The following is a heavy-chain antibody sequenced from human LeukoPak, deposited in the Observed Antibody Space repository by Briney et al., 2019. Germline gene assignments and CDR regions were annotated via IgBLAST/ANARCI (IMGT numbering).Heavy chain of an antibody. CDR2: MNASNGNT. V-gene: IGHV1-3*03. CDR3: ARGGGGHYYDSSGAKDFDY. Sequence: ASVKVSCKASGYTVTSYAMHWVRRAPGQRLEWMGWMNASNGNTKYSQEFQGRVTITRDTSASTAYMELSSLRSEDMAVYYCARGGGGHYYDSSGAKDFDYWGQGTLVTVSS. D-gene: IGHD3-22*01. J-gene: IGHJ4*02. CDR1: GYTVTSYA.